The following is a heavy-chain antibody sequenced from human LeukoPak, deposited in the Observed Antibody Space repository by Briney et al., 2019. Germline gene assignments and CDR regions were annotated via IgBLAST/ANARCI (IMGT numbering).Heavy chain of an antibody. CDR1: GYMFTSYA. D-gene: IGHD3-10*01. CDR3: ARGSGSPYYYYMDV. J-gene: IGHJ6*03. CDR2: ISVYNGKT. Sequence: GASVKVSCQASGYMFTSYAIHWVREAPGQGLEWLGWISVYNGKTDYAEGLQGRVTMTTDRSTNTDFMELRSLRSDDTAIYFCARGSGSPYYYYMDVWGKGTAVTVSS. V-gene: IGHV1-18*01.